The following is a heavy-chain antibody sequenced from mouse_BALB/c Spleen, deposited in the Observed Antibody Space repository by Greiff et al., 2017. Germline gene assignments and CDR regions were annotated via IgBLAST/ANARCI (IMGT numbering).Heavy chain of an antibody. V-gene: IGHV1-14*01. CDR2: INPYNDGT. CDR1: GYTFTSYV. CDR3: AREGNYYGFAY. J-gene: IGHJ3*01. D-gene: IGHD1-2*01. Sequence: EVQLQQSGPELVKPGASVKMSCKASGYTFTSYVMHWVKQKPGQGLEWIGYINPYNDGTKYNEKFKGKATLTSDKSSSTAYMELSSLTSEDSAVYYCAREGNYYGFAYWGQGTLVTVSA.